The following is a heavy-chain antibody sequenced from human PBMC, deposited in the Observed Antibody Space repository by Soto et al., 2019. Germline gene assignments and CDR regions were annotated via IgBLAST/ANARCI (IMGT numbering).Heavy chain of an antibody. CDR2: IKSKADGGTT. CDR1: GFIFSNAW. Sequence: ESLRLSCAASGFIFSNAWMSWVRQAPGKGLEWVGRIKSKADGGTTNYAAPVKGRFNISRDGSKKTLYLQMNGLKTEDTAVYYCTTGWSSKDYWGQGTLVTVSS. CDR3: TTGWSSKDY. J-gene: IGHJ4*02. V-gene: IGHV3-15*01. D-gene: IGHD3-3*01.